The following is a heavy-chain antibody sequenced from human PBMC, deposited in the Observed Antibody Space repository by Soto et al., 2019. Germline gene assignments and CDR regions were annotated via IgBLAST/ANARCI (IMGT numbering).Heavy chain of an antibody. D-gene: IGHD2-15*01. CDR1: GGSISSSSYY. V-gene: IGHV4-39*01. Sequence: SETLSLTCPVSGGSISSSSYYWGWIRQPPGKGLEWIGSIYYSGSTYYNPSLKSRVTISVDTSKNQFSLKLSSVAAADTAVYYCARREVVAARDAFDIWGQGTMVTVSS. CDR2: IYYSGST. J-gene: IGHJ3*02. CDR3: ARREVVAARDAFDI.